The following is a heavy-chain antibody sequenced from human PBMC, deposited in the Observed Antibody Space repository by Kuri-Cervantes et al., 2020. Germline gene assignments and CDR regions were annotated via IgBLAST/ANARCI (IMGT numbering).Heavy chain of an antibody. D-gene: IGHD3-10*01. CDR2: INHSGST. J-gene: IGHJ3*02. V-gene: IGHV4-61*01. Sequence: SETLSLTCTVSGGSVSSGSYYWSWIRQPPGKGLEWIGEINHSGSTNYNPSLKSRVTISVDTSKNQFSLKLSSVTAADTAVYYCARGRRGTNYYGSGSYQALDAFDIWGQGTMVTVSS. CDR3: ARGRRGTNYYGSGSYQALDAFDI. CDR1: GGSVSSGSYY.